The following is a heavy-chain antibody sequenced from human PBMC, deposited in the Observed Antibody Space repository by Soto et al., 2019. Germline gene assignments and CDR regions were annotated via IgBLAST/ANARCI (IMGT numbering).Heavy chain of an antibody. V-gene: IGHV1-18*01. CDR2: ISAYNGNT. CDR3: ARDGIAAAGKKYYFDY. J-gene: IGHJ4*02. Sequence: GASVKVSWKASGYAITIYGISWVRQAPRQGLEWMGWISAYNGNTNYAQKLQGRVTMTTDTSTSTACMELRSLRSDDTAVYYCARDGIAAAGKKYYFDYWGQGTLVTVSS. D-gene: IGHD6-13*01. CDR1: GYAITIYG.